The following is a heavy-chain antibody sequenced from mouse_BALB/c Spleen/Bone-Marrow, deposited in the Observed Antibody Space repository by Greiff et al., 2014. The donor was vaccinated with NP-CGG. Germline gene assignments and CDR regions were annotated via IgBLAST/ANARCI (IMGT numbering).Heavy chain of an antibody. CDR3: ARPCRYDEEFAY. CDR1: GFPFTTYW. J-gene: IGHJ3*01. V-gene: IGHV1-7*01. Sequence: QVQLKESGAELAKPGASVKMSCKASGFPFTTYWMHWFKQRPGQGLEWIGYIDPSTGHTEYNQNFKDKATLTADKSSSTAYMQLSSLTSEDSAAYYCARPCRYDEEFAYWGQGTLVTVSA. CDR2: IDPSTGHT. D-gene: IGHD2-14*01.